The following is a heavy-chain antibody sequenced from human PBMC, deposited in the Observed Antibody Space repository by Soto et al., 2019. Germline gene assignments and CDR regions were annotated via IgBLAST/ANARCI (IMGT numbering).Heavy chain of an antibody. D-gene: IGHD5-18*01. J-gene: IGHJ4*02. CDR2: IYYNWRT. CDR3: ARHDGYSYGFDY. V-gene: IGHV4-39*01. CDR1: GDSLNSRRYY. Sequence: PSETLSLTCSVSGDSLNSRRYYWGWIRHPPGKGLEWIGNIYYNWRTYYNPSLKSRLTILVDASKNQFSLDVTSVTAADTGIYYCARHDGYSYGFDYWGQGALVTVSS.